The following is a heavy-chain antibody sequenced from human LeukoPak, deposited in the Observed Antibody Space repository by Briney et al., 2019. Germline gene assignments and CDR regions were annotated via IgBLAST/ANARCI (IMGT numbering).Heavy chain of an antibody. CDR3: ARGYCSGGSCYEDYYYYGMDV. V-gene: IGHV3-23*01. CDR2: ISGSSGST. CDR1: GFTFSSYA. J-gene: IGHJ6*02. Sequence: GGSLRLSCAASGFTFSSYAMSWVRQAPGKGLEWVSAISGSSGSTYYADSVKGRFTISRDNSKNTLYLQMNSLRAEDTAVYYCARGYCSGGSCYEDYYYYGMDVWGQGTTVTVSS. D-gene: IGHD2-15*01.